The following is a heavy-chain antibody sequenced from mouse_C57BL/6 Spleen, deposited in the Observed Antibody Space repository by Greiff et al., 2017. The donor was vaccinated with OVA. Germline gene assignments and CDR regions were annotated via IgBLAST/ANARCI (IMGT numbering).Heavy chain of an antibody. CDR1: GFTFSSYG. Sequence: EVMLVESGGDLVKPGGSLKLSCAASGFTFSSYGMSWVRQTPDKRLEWVATISSGGSYTYYPDSVKGRFTISRDNAKNTLYLQMSSLKSEDTAMYYCARQYDGYYGYFDYWGQGTTLTVSS. J-gene: IGHJ2*01. CDR3: ARQYDGYYGYFDY. D-gene: IGHD2-3*01. V-gene: IGHV5-6*01. CDR2: ISSGGSYT.